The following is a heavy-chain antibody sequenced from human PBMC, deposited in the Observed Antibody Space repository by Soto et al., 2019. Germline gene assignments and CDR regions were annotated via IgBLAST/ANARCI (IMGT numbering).Heavy chain of an antibody. J-gene: IGHJ3*02. D-gene: IGHD2-15*01. V-gene: IGHV3-66*01. CDR1: GFTVSSNY. CDR2: IYSGGST. CDR3: ASSCSGGSCYSGGSTDYAFDI. Sequence: GGSLRLSCAASGFTVSSNYMSWVRQAPGKGLEWVSVIYSGGSTYYADSVKGRFTISRENSKNTLYLQMNSLRAGDTAVYYCASSCSGGSCYSGGSTDYAFDIWGQGTMVTVSS.